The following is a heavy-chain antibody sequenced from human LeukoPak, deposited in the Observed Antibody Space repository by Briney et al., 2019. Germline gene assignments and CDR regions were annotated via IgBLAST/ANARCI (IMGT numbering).Heavy chain of an antibody. V-gene: IGHV4-59*12. CDR2: IYYSGST. CDR3: ARGPRTRYSSGWYLNY. D-gene: IGHD6-19*01. J-gene: IGHJ4*02. CDR1: GVSISSYY. Sequence: SETLSLTCTVSGVSISSYYWSWIRQPPGKGLEWIGNIYYSGSTKYNPSLKSRVTISVDTSKNQFSLKLSSVTAADTAVYYCARGPRTRYSSGWYLNYWGQGTLVTVSS.